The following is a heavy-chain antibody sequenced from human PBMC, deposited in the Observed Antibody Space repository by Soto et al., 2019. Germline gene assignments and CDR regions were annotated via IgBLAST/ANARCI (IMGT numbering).Heavy chain of an antibody. D-gene: IGHD2-2*01. CDR2: IRSKAYGGTT. CDR1: GFTFGDYA. V-gene: IGHV3-49*03. J-gene: IGHJ6*02. Sequence: GGSLRLSCTASGFTFGDYAMSWFRQAPGKGLEWVGFIRSKAYGGTTEYAASVKGRFTISRDDSKSIAYLQMNSLKTEDTAVYYCTRDKRVGGIVVVPAAIKRANPYYYYGMDVWGQGTTVTVSS. CDR3: TRDKRVGGIVVVPAAIKRANPYYYYGMDV.